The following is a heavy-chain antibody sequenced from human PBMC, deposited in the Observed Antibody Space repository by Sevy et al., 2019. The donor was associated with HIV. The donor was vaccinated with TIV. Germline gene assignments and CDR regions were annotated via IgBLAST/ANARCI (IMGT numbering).Heavy chain of an antibody. V-gene: IGHV1-18*04. CDR3: AREGYYYDSSGFLGY. CDR1: GYTFTSYG. Sequence: ASVKVSCKASGYTFTSYGISWVRQAPGQGLEWMGWISAYNGNTNYAQKLQGRVTMTTDTSTSTAYMELRSLRSDDTAVYYCAREGYYYDSSGFLGYWGQGTLVTDSS. D-gene: IGHD3-22*01. J-gene: IGHJ4*02. CDR2: ISAYNGNT.